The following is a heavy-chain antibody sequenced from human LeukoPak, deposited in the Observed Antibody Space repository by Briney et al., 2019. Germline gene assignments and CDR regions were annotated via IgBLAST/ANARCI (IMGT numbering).Heavy chain of an antibody. CDR1: GFTFSSYA. CDR2: ISGSGGST. Sequence: GGSLRLSCAASGFTFSSYAMSWVRQAPGKGLEWVSAISGSGGSTYYADPVKGRFTIFRDNSKNTLYLQMNSLRAEDTAVYYCANQDSSGYYLPGYFDYWGQGTLVTVSS. J-gene: IGHJ4*02. CDR3: ANQDSSGYYLPGYFDY. V-gene: IGHV3-23*01. D-gene: IGHD3-22*01.